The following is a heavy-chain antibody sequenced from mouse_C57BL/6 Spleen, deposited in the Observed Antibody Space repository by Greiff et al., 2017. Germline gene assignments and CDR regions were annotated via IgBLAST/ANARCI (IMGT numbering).Heavy chain of an antibody. CDR2: IYPGDGDT. CDR3: ARSGSGTGYFDY. J-gene: IGHJ2*01. D-gene: IGHD1-3*01. CDR1: GYAFSSYW. V-gene: IGHV1-80*01. Sequence: QVQLQQSGAELVKPGASVKISCKASGYAFSSYWMNWVKQRPGKGLEWIGQIYPGDGDTNYNGKFKGKATLTADKSSSTAYMQLSSLTSEDSAVYFCARSGSGTGYFDYWGQGTTLTVSS.